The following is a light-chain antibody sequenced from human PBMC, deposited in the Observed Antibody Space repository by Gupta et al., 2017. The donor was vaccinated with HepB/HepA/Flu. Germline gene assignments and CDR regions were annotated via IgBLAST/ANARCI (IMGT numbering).Light chain of an antibody. CDR2: DAS. V-gene: IGKV1-33*01. CDR1: QDISNY. Sequence: DIQMTQSPSSLSASVGDRVTITCQASQDISNYLNWYQQKPGKAPKLLIYDASNLETGVPSRFSGSGSGTDFTFTISSLQPEDIATYYCQQYDNLPSNFGGGTKVEIK. CDR3: QQYDNLPSN. J-gene: IGKJ4*01.